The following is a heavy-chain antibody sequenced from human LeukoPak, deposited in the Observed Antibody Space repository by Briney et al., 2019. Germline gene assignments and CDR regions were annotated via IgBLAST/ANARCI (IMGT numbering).Heavy chain of an antibody. CDR3: ARAERRINLARGVFGSHFDS. D-gene: IGHD3-10*01. CDR1: AGSFSPLF. V-gene: IGHV4-34*01. CDR2: IDHSGRT. Sequence: PSGTLSLTCAVSAGSFSPLFWSWIRQTPGKWREWIGSIDHSGRTAYMPALEGRVSMSVDASKNQFSLRRTSVTAADTAVYLCARAERRINLARGVFGSHFDSWGQGTLVSASS. J-gene: IGHJ5*01.